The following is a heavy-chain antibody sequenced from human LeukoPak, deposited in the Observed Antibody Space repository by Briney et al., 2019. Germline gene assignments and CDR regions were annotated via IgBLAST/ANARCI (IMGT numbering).Heavy chain of an antibody. D-gene: IGHD3-10*01. J-gene: IGHJ4*02. CDR2: IFHSGKT. CDR1: GYSISTGYC. CDR3: ARVLDYYVSGTYGFDY. Sequence: SETLSLTCTVSGYSISTGYCWGWIRQPPGKGLEWIASIFHSGKTFYNPSLKSRVTISVQTSENQFSLKLRSVTAADTAVYYCARVLDYYVSGTYGFDYWGQGTLVTVSS. V-gene: IGHV4-38-2*02.